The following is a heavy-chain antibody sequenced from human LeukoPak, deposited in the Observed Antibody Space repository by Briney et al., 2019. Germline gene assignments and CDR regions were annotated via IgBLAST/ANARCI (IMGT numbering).Heavy chain of an antibody. Sequence: PGGSLRLSCAASGFTFSSYGMHWVRQAPGKGLEWVAVIWYDGSNKYYADSVKGRFTISRDNSKNTLYLQMNSLRAEDTAVYYCAREDGYSNWFDPWGQGTLVTVSS. CDR1: GFTFSSYG. V-gene: IGHV3-33*01. J-gene: IGHJ5*02. CDR2: IWYDGSNK. CDR3: AREDGYSNWFDP. D-gene: IGHD5-18*01.